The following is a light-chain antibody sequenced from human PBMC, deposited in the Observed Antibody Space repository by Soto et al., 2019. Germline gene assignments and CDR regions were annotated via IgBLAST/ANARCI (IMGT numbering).Light chain of an antibody. CDR1: QSVANY. CDR2: DAS. J-gene: IGKJ5*01. Sequence: EIVMTQSPATLSLSPGERATLSCRASQSVANYLAWYQQKPGQAPRLLIYDASSRAAGVPARFSGSGFGTDFTLTISKVEPEDFAVYYCQQYGTPRSVTFGQGTRLEIK. CDR3: QQYGTPRSVT. V-gene: IGKV3-11*01.